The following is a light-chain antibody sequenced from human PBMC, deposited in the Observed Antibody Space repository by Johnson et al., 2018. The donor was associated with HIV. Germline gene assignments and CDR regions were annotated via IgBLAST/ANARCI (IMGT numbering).Light chain of an antibody. CDR2: YNN. CDR3: GTWDSSLSAGV. Sequence: QSVLTQPPSVYAAPGQKVTISCSGSSSNIGNNYVSWYQQLPGTAPKLLIYYNNKRPSGIPDRFSGSKSGTSATLGITGLQTGDEADYYCGTWDSSLSAGVVGTGTKVTVL. J-gene: IGLJ1*01. CDR1: SSNIGNNY. V-gene: IGLV1-51*01.